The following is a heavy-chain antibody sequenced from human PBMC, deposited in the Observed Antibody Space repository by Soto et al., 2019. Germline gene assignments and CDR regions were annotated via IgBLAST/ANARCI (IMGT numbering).Heavy chain of an antibody. V-gene: IGHV1-69*01. D-gene: IGHD1-26*01. J-gene: IGHJ4*02. CDR1: GGTFSRYG. CDR2: IIPIFGTT. CDR3: ARTYYQWEALHYFDF. Sequence: QVQLVQSGAEVKKPGSSVKVSCTASGGTFSRYGFTWVRQAPGQGFQWMGGIIPIFGTTNYEQNFQGRLSITADESTSTVSMELSSLRSDDTAIYFCARTYYQWEALHYFDFWGQGTLVTVSS.